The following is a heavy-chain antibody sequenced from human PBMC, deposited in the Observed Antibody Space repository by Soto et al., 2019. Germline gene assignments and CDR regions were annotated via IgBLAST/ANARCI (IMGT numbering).Heavy chain of an antibody. J-gene: IGHJ6*03. D-gene: IGHD5-12*01. V-gene: IGHV3-33*01. CDR2: IWYDGSNK. CDR1: GFTFSSYG. CDR3: ARESKSGYDYEWLSSFNYYYMDV. Sequence: GGSLRLSCAASGFTFSSYGMHWVRQAPGKGLEWVAVIWYDGSNKYYADSVKGRFTISRDNSKNTLYLQMNSLRAEDTAVYYCARESKSGYDYEWLSSFNYYYMDVWGKGTTVTVSS.